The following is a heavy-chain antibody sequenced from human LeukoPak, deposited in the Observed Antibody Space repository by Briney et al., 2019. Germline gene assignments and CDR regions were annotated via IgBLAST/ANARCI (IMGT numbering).Heavy chain of an antibody. CDR2: IYHSGST. Sequence: PSETLSLTCTVSGGSISSSSYYWGWIRQPPGKGLEWIGSIYHSGSTNYNPSLKSRVTISVDKSKNQFSLKLSSVTAADTAVYYCASETLDSSGDLIDYWGQGTLVTVSS. D-gene: IGHD2-15*01. J-gene: IGHJ4*02. CDR3: ASETLDSSGDLIDY. CDR1: GGSISSSSYY. V-gene: IGHV4-39*07.